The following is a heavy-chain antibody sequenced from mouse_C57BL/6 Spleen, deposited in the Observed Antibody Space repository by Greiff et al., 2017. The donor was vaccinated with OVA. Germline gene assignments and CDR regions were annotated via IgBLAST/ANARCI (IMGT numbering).Heavy chain of an antibody. V-gene: IGHV1-80*01. CDR2: IYPGDGDT. CDR3: ARRGTLTVVGFDV. CDR1: GYAFSSYW. D-gene: IGHD1-1*01. Sequence: QVQLKQSGAELVKPGASVKISCKASGYAFSSYWMNWVKQRPGKGLEWIGQIYPGDGDTNYNGKFKGKATLTADKSSSTAYMQLSSLTSEDSAVYFCARRGTLTVVGFDVWGTGTTVTVSS. J-gene: IGHJ1*03.